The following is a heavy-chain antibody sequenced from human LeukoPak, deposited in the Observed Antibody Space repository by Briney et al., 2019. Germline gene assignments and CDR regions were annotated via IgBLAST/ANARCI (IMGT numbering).Heavy chain of an antibody. Sequence: TPSETLSLTCTVSGGSISSYYWSWTRQPPGKGLEWIGYIYYSGSTYYNPSLKSRVTISVDTSKNQFSLKLSSVTAADTAVYYCARVMLSDAFDIWGQGTMVTVSS. J-gene: IGHJ3*02. CDR3: ARVMLSDAFDI. CDR2: IYYSGST. CDR1: GGSISSYY. V-gene: IGHV4-59*01. D-gene: IGHD2-8*01.